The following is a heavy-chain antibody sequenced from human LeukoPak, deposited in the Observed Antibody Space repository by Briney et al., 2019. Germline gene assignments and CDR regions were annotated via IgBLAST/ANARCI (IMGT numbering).Heavy chain of an antibody. Sequence: GGSLRLSCAASGVTFSDYYMSWIRQYPGKGLEWVSCISSSGTSTYYADSVKGRFTTSRDNAKNSLYLQMNSLRAEDTAVYYCARALIETGTSFDYWGQGTLVTVSS. J-gene: IGHJ4*02. CDR3: ARALIETGTSFDY. V-gene: IGHV3-11*04. CDR2: ISSSGTST. D-gene: IGHD1-7*01. CDR1: GVTFSDYY.